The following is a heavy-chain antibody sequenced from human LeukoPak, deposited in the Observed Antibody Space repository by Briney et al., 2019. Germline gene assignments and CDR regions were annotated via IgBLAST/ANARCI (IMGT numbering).Heavy chain of an antibody. Sequence: SETLSLTCAVYGGSFSGYYWSWIRQPPGKGLEWIGEINHSGSTNYNPSLKSRVTISVDTSKNQFSLKLSSVTAADTAVYYCARLRGSKDYWGQGTLVTVSS. D-gene: IGHD5-12*01. J-gene: IGHJ4*02. V-gene: IGHV4-34*01. CDR1: GGSFSGYY. CDR3: ARLRGSKDY. CDR2: INHSGST.